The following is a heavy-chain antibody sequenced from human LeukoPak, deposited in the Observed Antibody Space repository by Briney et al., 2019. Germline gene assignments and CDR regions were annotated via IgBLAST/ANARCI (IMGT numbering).Heavy chain of an antibody. CDR3: ARNSSLTTLKGGWFDP. CDR2: IYHSGYA. Sequence: SETLSLTCGVSGYSINSGYSWTWLRQRPGKGLEWIGNIYHSGYAYYNPSLKSRVTMSLDVYKNQFSLRLSSVTAADTAVYYCARNSSLTTLKGGWFDPWGQGTLVTVSS. J-gene: IGHJ5*02. V-gene: IGHV4-38-2*01. D-gene: IGHD4-17*01. CDR1: GYSINSGYS.